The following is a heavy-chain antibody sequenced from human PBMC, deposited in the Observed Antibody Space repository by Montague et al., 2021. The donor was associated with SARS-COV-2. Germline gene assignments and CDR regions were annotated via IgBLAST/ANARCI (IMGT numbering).Heavy chain of an antibody. CDR3: ARDPSRQPLLYPIGAYYYCMDV. CDR1: GGSISSSSYY. CDR2: IYYSGST. J-gene: IGHJ6*02. V-gene: IGHV4-39*07. D-gene: IGHD2-2*02. Sequence: SETLSLTCTVSGGSISSSSYYWGWIRQAPGKGLEWIGSIYYSGSTYYNPSLKSRVTISVDTSKNQFSLKLSAATAADTAVYYCARDPSRQPLLYPIGAYYYCMDVWGQGTTVTVSS.